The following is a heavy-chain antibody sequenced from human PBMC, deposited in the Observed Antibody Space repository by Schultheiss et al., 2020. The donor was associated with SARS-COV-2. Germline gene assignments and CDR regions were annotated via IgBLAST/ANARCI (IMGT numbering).Heavy chain of an antibody. CDR3: AKDVEYQLLYWSGFDI. CDR1: GFTFSSYG. Sequence: GGSLRLSCAASGFTFSSYGMHWVRQAPGKGLEWVAVIWYDGSNKYYADSVKGRFTISRDNSKNTLYLQMNSLRAEDTAVYYCAKDVEYQLLYWSGFDIWGQGTMVTVSS. D-gene: IGHD2-2*02. CDR2: IWYDGSNK. J-gene: IGHJ3*02. V-gene: IGHV3-30*02.